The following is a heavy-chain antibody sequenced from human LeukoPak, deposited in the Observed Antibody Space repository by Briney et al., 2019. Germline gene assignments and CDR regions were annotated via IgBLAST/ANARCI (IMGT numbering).Heavy chain of an antibody. D-gene: IGHD4-17*01. Sequence: GGSLRLSCAASGFTFSSYGMHWVRQAPGKGLEWVAVISYDGSNKYYADSVKVRFTISRDNSKNTLYLQMNSLRAEDTAVYYCAKDAGDYVSGRDAFDIWGQGTMVTVSS. CDR1: GFTFSSYG. CDR3: AKDAGDYVSGRDAFDI. J-gene: IGHJ3*02. V-gene: IGHV3-30*18. CDR2: ISYDGSNK.